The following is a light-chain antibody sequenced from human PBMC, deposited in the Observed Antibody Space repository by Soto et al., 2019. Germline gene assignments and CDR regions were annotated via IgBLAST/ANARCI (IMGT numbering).Light chain of an antibody. V-gene: IGKV3-20*01. CDR3: QQYGSSPLT. J-gene: IGKJ4*01. CDR2: GAS. CDR1: QSVTTSY. Sequence: EIVLTQSPGTLSLSPGERATLSCRASQSVTTSYLAWYQQKPGQAPRLLIYGASSRATGIPDRFSGSGSGTDFTLTISRLEPEDFAVDYCQQYGSSPLTGGGGTKVEIK.